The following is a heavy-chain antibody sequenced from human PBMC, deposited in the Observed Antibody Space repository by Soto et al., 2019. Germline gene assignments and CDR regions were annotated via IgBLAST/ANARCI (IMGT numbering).Heavy chain of an antibody. J-gene: IGHJ4*02. Sequence: PGGSLRLSCAASGFTFSNYAMSWVRQAPGKGLEWVSVIVGTDDNTYYADSVKGRFTISRDNSKNTLYLQMNSLRAEDTAVYYCAKHRGYFDYWGQGALVTVST. CDR1: GFTFSNYA. CDR2: IVGTDDNT. V-gene: IGHV3-23*01. CDR3: AKHRGYFDY. D-gene: IGHD2-15*01.